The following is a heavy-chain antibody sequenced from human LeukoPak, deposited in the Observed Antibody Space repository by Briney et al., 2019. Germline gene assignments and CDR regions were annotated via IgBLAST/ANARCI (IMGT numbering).Heavy chain of an antibody. CDR1: GGTFSSYA. CDR3: ARELTGTTHRSYNWFDP. CDR2: IIPIFGTA. D-gene: IGHD1-7*01. V-gene: IGHV1-69*05. J-gene: IGHJ5*02. Sequence: ASVKVSCKASGGTFSSYAISWVRHAPGQGLEWMGGIIPIFGTANYARKFQGRVTITTDDSTSTAFMELSSLRSEDTAVYYCARELTGTTHRSYNWFDPWGQGTLVTVSS.